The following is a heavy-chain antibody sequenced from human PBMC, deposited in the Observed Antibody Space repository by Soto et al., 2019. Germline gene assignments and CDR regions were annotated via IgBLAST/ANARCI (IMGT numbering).Heavy chain of an antibody. CDR2: ISAHNGNT. CDR1: GYTFTSYG. Sequence: ASVKVSCKASGYTFTSYGISWVRQAPGQGLEWMGWISAHNGNTNYAQRLQGRVIMTTDTSTNTAYMELRSLRSDDTAVYYCARDLDSSSWYQPRLIGYYYYGMHVWGQGTTVTVYS. V-gene: IGHV1-18*04. J-gene: IGHJ6*02. D-gene: IGHD6-13*01. CDR3: ARDLDSSSWYQPRLIGYYYYGMHV.